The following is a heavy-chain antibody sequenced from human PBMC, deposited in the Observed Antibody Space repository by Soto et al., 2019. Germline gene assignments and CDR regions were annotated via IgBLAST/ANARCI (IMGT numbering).Heavy chain of an antibody. CDR1: GFTVSSKS. D-gene: IGHD2-2*01. V-gene: IGHV3-53*01. CDR3: AAASNLRTVFDD. CDR2: IYSGGTT. Sequence: EVLLVESGGGLIQPGGSLRLSCAASGFTVSSKSMTWVRQTPGKGLEWVSVIYSGGTTHYRDSVKGRFSISRDNSKNTLYLQMKNLRAEDTAVYYCAAASNLRTVFDDWGQGTLVAVSS. J-gene: IGHJ4*02.